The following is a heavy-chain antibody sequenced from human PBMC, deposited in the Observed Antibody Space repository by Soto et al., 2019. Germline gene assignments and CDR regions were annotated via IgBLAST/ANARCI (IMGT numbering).Heavy chain of an antibody. CDR1: GFTFSSYA. J-gene: IGHJ4*02. D-gene: IGHD2-8*01. Sequence: PGGSLRLSCAASGFTFSSYAMSWVRQAPGKGLEWVSAISGSGGSTYYADSVKGRFTISRDNSKNTLYLQMNSLRAEDTAVYYCAKNGRGVLMVYATPFDYWGQGNMVAVYS. CDR3: AKNGRGVLMVYATPFDY. V-gene: IGHV3-23*01. CDR2: ISGSGGST.